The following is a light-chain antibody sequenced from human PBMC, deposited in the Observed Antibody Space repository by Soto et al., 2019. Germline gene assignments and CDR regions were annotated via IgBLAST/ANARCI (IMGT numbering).Light chain of an antibody. J-gene: IGKJ1*01. CDR2: AAS. Sequence: EIVLTQSPGTLSLSPGERATLSCRASQSISSTYLVWYQQKPGQAPRLLVYAASSRATGIPDRFSGSGSGTDFTLTISRLEPEDFGVYYCQQYGSSPWTFGQGTKV. CDR3: QQYGSSPWT. CDR1: QSISSTY. V-gene: IGKV3-20*01.